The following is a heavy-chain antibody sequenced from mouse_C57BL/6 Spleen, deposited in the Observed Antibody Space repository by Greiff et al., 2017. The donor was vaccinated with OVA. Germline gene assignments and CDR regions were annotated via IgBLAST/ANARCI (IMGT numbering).Heavy chain of an antibody. CDR1: GYTFTDYY. CDR2: IYPGSGNP. D-gene: IGHD2-1*01. CDR3: ARSPYGNFWVAY. V-gene: IGHV1-76*01. J-gene: IGHJ3*01. Sequence: VQLQQSGAELVRPGASVKLSCKASGYTFTDYYINWVKQRPGQGLEWIARIYPGSGNPYYNGKFKGKAPLTADKSASTAYMQLSSLTSEDSAVYFCARSPYGNFWVAYWGQGTLVTVSA.